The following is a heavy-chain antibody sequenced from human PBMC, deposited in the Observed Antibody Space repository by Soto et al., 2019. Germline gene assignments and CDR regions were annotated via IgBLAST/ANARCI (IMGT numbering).Heavy chain of an antibody. CDR3: ARDSNTYRDYYHGMDV. CDR1: GFPFSSHA. V-gene: IGHV3-30-3*01. D-gene: IGHD3-10*02. CDR2: ISYDGYNK. J-gene: IGHJ6*02. Sequence: QVQLVESGGGVVQPGRSLRLSCSASGFPFSSHAMYWVRQAPGKGLEWVALISYDGYNKQYADSVKGRLFVSRDDSTNTLFLQMNSLRPEDTAMYLCARDSNTYRDYYHGMDVWGQGTTVTVSS.